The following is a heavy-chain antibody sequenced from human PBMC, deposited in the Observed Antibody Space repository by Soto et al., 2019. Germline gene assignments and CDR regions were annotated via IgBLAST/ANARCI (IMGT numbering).Heavy chain of an antibody. CDR3: AVAMVREILIFESSGMHV. CDR1: GGSFNNNA. Sequence: QVHLVQSGAEVKKPGSSGRVSCKTSGGSFNNNAVSGVRQAPGKGLEGMGGIIPNFDTPNYAQKFQDRVTIIADESTSTVYMELRSLRSNDTAVYYCAVAMVREILIFESSGMHVWGQGTTVIVSS. CDR2: IIPNFDTP. V-gene: IGHV1-69*01. D-gene: IGHD3-10*01. J-gene: IGHJ6*02.